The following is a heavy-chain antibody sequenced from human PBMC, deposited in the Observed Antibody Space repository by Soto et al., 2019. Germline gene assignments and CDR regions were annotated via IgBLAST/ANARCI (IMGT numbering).Heavy chain of an antibody. CDR3: AKRGRTGYCSGGSCYQTNWFDP. D-gene: IGHD2-15*01. CDR1: GFTFSSYA. Sequence: GGSLRLSCAASGFTFSSYAMSWVRQAPGKGLEWVSAISGSGGSTYYADSVKGRFTISRDNSKNTLYLQMNSLRAEDTAVYYCAKRGRTGYCSGGSCYQTNWFDPWAQGTLVTVSS. J-gene: IGHJ5*02. CDR2: ISGSGGST. V-gene: IGHV3-23*01.